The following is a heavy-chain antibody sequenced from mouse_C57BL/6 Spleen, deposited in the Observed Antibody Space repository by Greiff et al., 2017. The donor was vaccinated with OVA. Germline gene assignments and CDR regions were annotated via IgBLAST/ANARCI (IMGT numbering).Heavy chain of an antibody. D-gene: IGHD1-1*01. V-gene: IGHV5-16*01. J-gene: IGHJ2*01. CDR2: INYDGSST. CDR1: GFTFSDYY. CDR3: ARVDYGSSFDY. Sequence: EVQVVESEGGLVQPGSSMKLSCTASGFTFSDYYMAWVRQVPEKGLEWVANINYDGSSTYYLDSLKSRFIISRDNAKNILYLQMSSLKSEDTATYYCARVDYGSSFDYWGQGTTLTVSS.